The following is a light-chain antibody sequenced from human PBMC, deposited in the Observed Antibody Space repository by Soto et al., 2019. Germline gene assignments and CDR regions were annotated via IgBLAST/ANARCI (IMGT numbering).Light chain of an antibody. Sequence: DIQMTQSPSTLSASVGDTVTITCRASQSIGIYLNWYQQKPGKAPKVLIFAASSLQGGVPSRFSGSGSGTDFTLTISSLQPEDFATYYCQQSYSTPPWTFGQGTKVEIK. CDR3: QQSYSTPPWT. CDR2: AAS. CDR1: QSIGIY. V-gene: IGKV1-39*01. J-gene: IGKJ1*01.